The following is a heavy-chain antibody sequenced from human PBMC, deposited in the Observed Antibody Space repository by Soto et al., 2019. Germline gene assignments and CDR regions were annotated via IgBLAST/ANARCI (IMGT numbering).Heavy chain of an antibody. D-gene: IGHD6-13*01. V-gene: IGHV4-34*01. CDR1: GESFSGYY. CDR3: ARSYGSSWYMTFDY. J-gene: IGHJ4*02. Sequence: QVQLQQWGAGLLKPSETLSLTCAVYGESFSGYYWSWIRQPPGKGLEWIGEINHSGSTNYNPSLKSRVTISVDTSKXXFXLKLSSVTAADTAVYYCARSYGSSWYMTFDYWGQGTLVTVSS. CDR2: INHSGST.